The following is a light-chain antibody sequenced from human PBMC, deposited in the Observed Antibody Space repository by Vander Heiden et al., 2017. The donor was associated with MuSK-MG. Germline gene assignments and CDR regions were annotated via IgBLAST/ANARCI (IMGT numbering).Light chain of an antibody. CDR1: RSDVGGYNY. J-gene: IGLJ1*01. Sequence: QSALTQPRSVSGSPGQSVTISCPGTRSDVGGYNYVSWYQQHPGEAPKLMIYDVSNRHSGVPDRFSGSKSGNTASLTISGLQAEDEADYYCCSYAGSDTSYVFGTGTKVTVL. V-gene: IGLV2-11*01. CDR2: DVS. CDR3: CSYAGSDTSYV.